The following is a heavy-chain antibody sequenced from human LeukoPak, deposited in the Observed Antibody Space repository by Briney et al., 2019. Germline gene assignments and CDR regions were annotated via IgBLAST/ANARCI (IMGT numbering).Heavy chain of an antibody. D-gene: IGHD3-3*01. CDR3: ARHGALNYDFWSGYKKLDAFDI. CDR2: INPNSGGT. V-gene: IGHV1-2*02. Sequence: ASVKVSCKASGYTFTGYYMHWVRQAPGQGLEWMGWINPNSGGTNYAQKFQGRVTMTTDTSTSTAYMELRSLRSDDTAVYYCARHGALNYDFWSGYKKLDAFDIWGQGTMVTVSS. J-gene: IGHJ3*02. CDR1: GYTFTGYY.